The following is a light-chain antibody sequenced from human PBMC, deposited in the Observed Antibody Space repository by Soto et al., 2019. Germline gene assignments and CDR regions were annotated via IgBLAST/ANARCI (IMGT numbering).Light chain of an antibody. J-gene: IGLJ2*01. CDR2: DVN. CDR3: TSWTTSTTMI. CDR1: SSDIGAYNF. V-gene: IGLV2-14*03. Sequence: QSALTQPASVSGSPGQSITISCTGTSSDIGAYNFVSWYQQHPGKAPKLMLYDVNNRPSGVSSRFSGSKSGNTASLTISGLHAEEDADYYCTSWTTSTTMIFGGGTKLTV.